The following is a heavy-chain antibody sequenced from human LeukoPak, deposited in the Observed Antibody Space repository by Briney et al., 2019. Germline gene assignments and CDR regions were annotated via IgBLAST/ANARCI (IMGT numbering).Heavy chain of an antibody. CDR3: AKLSGGWQNDY. CDR1: GFTFSNYN. CDR2: IRDSSYYI. Sequence: GGSLRLSCAASGFTFSNYNMDWVRRAPGKGLEWVSSIRDSSYYISYADSVKGRFTISRDTATNSLYLQMSSLRVDDTAVYYCAKLSGGWQNDYWGQGTLVTVSS. D-gene: IGHD6-19*01. V-gene: IGHV3-21*01. J-gene: IGHJ4*02.